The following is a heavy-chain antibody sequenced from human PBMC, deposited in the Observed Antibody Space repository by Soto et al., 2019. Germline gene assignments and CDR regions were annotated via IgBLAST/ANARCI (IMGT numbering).Heavy chain of an antibody. J-gene: IGHJ4*02. D-gene: IGHD2-15*01. CDR3: TRAPGVVVVAATHDY. CDR2: IRSKAYGGTT. Sequence: GGSLRLSCTASGFTFGDYAMSWFRQAPGKGLEWVGFIRSKAYGGTTEYAASVKGRFTISRDDSKSIAYLQMNSLKTEDTAVYYCTRAPGVVVVAATHDYWGQGTLVTVSS. V-gene: IGHV3-49*03. CDR1: GFTFGDYA.